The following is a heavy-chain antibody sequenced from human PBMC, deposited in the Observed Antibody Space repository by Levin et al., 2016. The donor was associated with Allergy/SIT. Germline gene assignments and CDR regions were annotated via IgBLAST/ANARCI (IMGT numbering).Heavy chain of an antibody. CDR3: ARQEDSSGYYYDFDY. CDR2: ISSSSSYI. V-gene: IGHV3-21*01. J-gene: IGHJ4*02. D-gene: IGHD3-22*01. Sequence: VRQAPGKGLEWVSSISSSSSYIYYADSVKGRFTISRDNAKNSLYLQMNSLRAEDTAVYYCARQEDSSGYYYDFDYWGQGTLVTVSS.